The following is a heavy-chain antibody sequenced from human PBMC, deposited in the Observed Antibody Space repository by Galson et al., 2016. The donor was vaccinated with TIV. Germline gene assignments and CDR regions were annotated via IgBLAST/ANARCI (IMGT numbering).Heavy chain of an antibody. CDR3: AKTLDASGVLINYFYYGMDV. CDR2: ISATGGST. Sequence: SLRLSCAVYRLTLSSYALTWVRQAPGKGLEWVSSISATGGSTYYAGSVKGRFTTSRDNSNDHLSLQMSSLRAEDTAVYYCAKTLDASGVLINYFYYGMDVWGHGTTVTVSS. D-gene: IGHD3-3*01. V-gene: IGHV3-23*01. CDR1: RLTLSSYA. J-gene: IGHJ6*02.